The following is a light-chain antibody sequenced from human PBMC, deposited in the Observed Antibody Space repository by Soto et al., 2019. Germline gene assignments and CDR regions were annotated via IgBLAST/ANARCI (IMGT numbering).Light chain of an antibody. CDR3: QQYGSSPIT. V-gene: IGKV3-20*01. J-gene: IGKJ5*01. CDR1: QSVTSNY. CDR2: GAS. Sequence: EIALTQSPGTLSLSPGERATLSCRASQSVTSNYLAWYQQKPGQTPRLFIYGASSRATGVPDRFSGSGSGTDFTLTISRLEPEDFAVYYCQQYGSSPITFGQGTRLDIK.